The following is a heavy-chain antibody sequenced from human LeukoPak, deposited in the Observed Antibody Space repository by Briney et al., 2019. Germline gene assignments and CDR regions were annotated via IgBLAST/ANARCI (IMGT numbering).Heavy chain of an antibody. D-gene: IGHD6-19*01. V-gene: IGHV3-74*01. CDR2: INPDGSTT. CDR3: ARDFSGWEYYFDY. CDR1: KFTFSSYW. Sequence: PGGSLRLSCAASKFTFSSYWMHWVRQAPGKGLVWVSRINPDGSTTNYADSVKGRFTISRDNAKNTVYLQMNSLRAEDTAVYYCARDFSGWEYYFDYWGQGTLVTVSS. J-gene: IGHJ4*02.